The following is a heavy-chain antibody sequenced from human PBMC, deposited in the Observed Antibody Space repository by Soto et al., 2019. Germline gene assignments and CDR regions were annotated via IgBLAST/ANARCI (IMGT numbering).Heavy chain of an antibody. Sequence: PGGSLRLSXAASGFTFSSYGMHWVRQAPGKGLEWVAVIWYDGSNKYYADSVKGRFTISRDNSKNTLYLQMNSLRAEDTALYYCAREGGVSGWYWGGDYWGQGTPVTVSS. CDR2: IWYDGSNK. CDR1: GFTFSSYG. V-gene: IGHV3-33*01. J-gene: IGHJ4*02. D-gene: IGHD6-19*01. CDR3: AREGGVSGWYWGGDY.